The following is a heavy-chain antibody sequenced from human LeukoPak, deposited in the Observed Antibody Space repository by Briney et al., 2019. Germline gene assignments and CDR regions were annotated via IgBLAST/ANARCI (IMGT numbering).Heavy chain of an antibody. D-gene: IGHD2-2*01. CDR2: IRSKVNNYAT. Sequence: PGGSLRLSCAASGFTFSDSAIHWVRQASGKGLEWVGRIRSKVNNYATVYAASVKGIFTSSREDSKNTAYLQMNTLQTDDTAVYYCTRLTDIVVVPTTSWGQGTLVTVSS. J-gene: IGHJ5*02. CDR3: TRLTDIVVVPTTS. CDR1: GFTFSDSA. V-gene: IGHV3-73*01.